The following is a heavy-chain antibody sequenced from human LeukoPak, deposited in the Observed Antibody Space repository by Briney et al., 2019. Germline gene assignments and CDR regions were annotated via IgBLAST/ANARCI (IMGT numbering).Heavy chain of an antibody. CDR1: GFTFSSYS. Sequence: GGSLRLSCAASGFTFSSYSMNWVRQAPGKGLEWVSSISSSSSYIYYADSVKGRFTISRDNAKNSLYLQMNSLRAEDTAVYYCARDLRITIFGVVSHDAFDIWGQGTMVTVSS. V-gene: IGHV3-21*01. CDR2: ISSSSSYI. D-gene: IGHD3-3*01. J-gene: IGHJ3*02. CDR3: ARDLRITIFGVVSHDAFDI.